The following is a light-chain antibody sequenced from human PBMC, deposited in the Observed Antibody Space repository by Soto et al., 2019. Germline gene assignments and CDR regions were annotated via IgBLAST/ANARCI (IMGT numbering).Light chain of an antibody. V-gene: IGLV3-21*04. CDR1: NIGRKS. J-gene: IGLJ2*01. Sequence: SYELTQPPSVSVAPGKTARITCGGNNIGRKSVHWYQQKPGQAPVLVISYDSDRPSGIPERISGSNSGNTATLTISRVEAGDEADYYCQVWDSSSDLVVFGGGTKLTVL. CDR2: YDS. CDR3: QVWDSSSDLVV.